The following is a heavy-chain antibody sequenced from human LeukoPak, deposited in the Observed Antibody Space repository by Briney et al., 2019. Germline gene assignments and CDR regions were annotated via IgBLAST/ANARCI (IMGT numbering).Heavy chain of an antibody. Sequence: PSETLSLTCTVSGGSINSGNYNWSWIRQPAGKGLEWIGHIYSSGNTKYNPSLKSRVTISEDTSKNQFSLKLRSVTAADTAVYYCARGMVVVTATKGKVPLDAFDIWGQGTMVTVSS. CDR3: ARGMVVVTATKGKVPLDAFDI. J-gene: IGHJ3*02. CDR2: IYSSGNT. V-gene: IGHV4-61*09. CDR1: GGSINSGNYN. D-gene: IGHD2-21*02.